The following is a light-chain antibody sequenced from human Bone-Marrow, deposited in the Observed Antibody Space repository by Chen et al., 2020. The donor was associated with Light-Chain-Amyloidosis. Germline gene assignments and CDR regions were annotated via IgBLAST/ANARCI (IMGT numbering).Light chain of an antibody. CDR1: KLGDKY. V-gene: IGLV3-1*01. CDR3: QAWDTSVV. CDR2: QDT. Sequence: SYELTQPPSVSGSPGQTASITCSGDKLGDKYTSWYQQKPGQSPVLVIYQDTKRPSGTPERCSGSKSGNTATLTISGTQAMDEADYYCQAWDTSVVFGGGTKLTVL. J-gene: IGLJ2*01.